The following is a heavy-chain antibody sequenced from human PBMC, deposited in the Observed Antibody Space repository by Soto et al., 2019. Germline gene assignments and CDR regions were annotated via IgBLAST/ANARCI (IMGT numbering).Heavy chain of an antibody. CDR3: ARRISMVRGVISPDAFDI. CDR2: IYYSGST. J-gene: IGHJ3*02. D-gene: IGHD3-10*01. Sequence: SETLSLTCTVSGGSISSYYWSWIRQPPWKGLEWIGYIYYSGSTNCNPSLKSRVTISVDTFKNQFSLKLSSLTAADTAVYYSARRISMVRGVISPDAFDICGQGTMVTVS. V-gene: IGHV4-59*01. CDR1: GGSISSYY.